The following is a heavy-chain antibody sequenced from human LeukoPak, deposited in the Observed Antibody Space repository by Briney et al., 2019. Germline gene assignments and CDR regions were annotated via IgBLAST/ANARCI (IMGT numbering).Heavy chain of an antibody. D-gene: IGHD5-12*01. J-gene: IGHJ5*02. CDR3: ARQVDIVATIGNWFDP. CDR2: IYYSGST. CDR1: GGSISSYY. Sequence: SETLSLTCTVSGGSISSYYWSWIRQPPGKGLEWIGYIYYSGSTNYNPSLKSRVTISVDTSKNQFSLKLSSVTAADTAVYYCARQVDIVATIGNWFDPWGQGTLVTVSS. V-gene: IGHV4-59*08.